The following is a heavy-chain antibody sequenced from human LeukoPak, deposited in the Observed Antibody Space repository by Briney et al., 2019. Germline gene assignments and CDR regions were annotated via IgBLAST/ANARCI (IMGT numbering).Heavy chain of an antibody. V-gene: IGHV3-33*01. CDR1: GFTFSSYG. CDR2: IWYDGSNK. Sequence: GGSLRLSCAASGFTFSSYGMHWVRQAPGKGLEWVAVIWYDGSNKYYADSVKGRFTISRDNSKNTLCLQMNSLRAEDTAVYYCARDLGVETMTTTPLDYWGQGTLVTVSS. J-gene: IGHJ4*02. CDR3: ARDLGVETMTTTPLDY. D-gene: IGHD2-21*02.